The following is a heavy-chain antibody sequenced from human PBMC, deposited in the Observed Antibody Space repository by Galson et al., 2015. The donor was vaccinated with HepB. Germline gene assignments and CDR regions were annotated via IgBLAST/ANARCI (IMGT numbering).Heavy chain of an antibody. Sequence: SLRLSCAASGFTFSSYGMHWVRQAPGKGLEWVAVISYDGSNKYYADSVKGRFTISRDNSKNTLYLQMNSLRAEDTAVYYCARALDIVVVPAIRDYYGMDVWGQGTTVTVSS. V-gene: IGHV3-30*03. CDR3: ARALDIVVVPAIRDYYGMDV. CDR2: ISYDGSNK. CDR1: GFTFSSYG. J-gene: IGHJ6*02. D-gene: IGHD2-2*03.